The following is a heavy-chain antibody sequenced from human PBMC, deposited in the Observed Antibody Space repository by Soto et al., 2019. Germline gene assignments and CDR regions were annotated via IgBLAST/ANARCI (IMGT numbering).Heavy chain of an antibody. CDR1: GGAFSSYP. D-gene: IGHD2-15*01. CDR2: IIPFFGTT. Sequence: QVHLVQSGAEVKKPGSSVKVSCKASGGAFSSYPINWVRQAPGQGLEWMGGIIPFFGTTHSAQKFQDRLTMTADESTSTTCMELSSLRSEDTAVYYCASRPVMEVAQYGNWFDPWGQGTLVTVSS. J-gene: IGHJ5*02. CDR3: ASRPVMEVAQYGNWFDP. V-gene: IGHV1-69*01.